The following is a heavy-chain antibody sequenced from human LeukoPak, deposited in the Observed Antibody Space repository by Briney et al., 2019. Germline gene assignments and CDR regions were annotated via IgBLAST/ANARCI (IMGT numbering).Heavy chain of an antibody. CDR3: ARCFHWELDSGY. J-gene: IGHJ4*02. Sequence: ASVKVSCKASGYTFTSYYMHWVRQAPGQGLEWMGIINPSGGSTSYAQKFQGRVTMTRDMSTSTVYMELSSLRSEDTAVYYCARCFHWELDSGYWGQGTLVTVSS. D-gene: IGHD1-26*01. V-gene: IGHV1-46*01. CDR2: INPSGGST. CDR1: GYTFTSYY.